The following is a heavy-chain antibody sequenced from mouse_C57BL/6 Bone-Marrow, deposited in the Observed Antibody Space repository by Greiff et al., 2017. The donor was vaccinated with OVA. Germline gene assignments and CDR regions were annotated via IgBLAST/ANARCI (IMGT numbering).Heavy chain of an antibody. V-gene: IGHV1-61*01. CDR1: GYTFTSYW. J-gene: IGHJ2*01. CDR2: IYPSDSET. Sequence: QVQLKQPGAELVRPGSSVKLSCKASGYTFTSYWMDWVKQRPGQGLEWIGNIYPSDSETHYNQKFKDKATLTVDKSSSTAYMQLSSLTSEDSAVYYCARSPFITTVEGDYWGQGTTLTVSS. D-gene: IGHD1-1*01. CDR3: ARSPFITTVEGDY.